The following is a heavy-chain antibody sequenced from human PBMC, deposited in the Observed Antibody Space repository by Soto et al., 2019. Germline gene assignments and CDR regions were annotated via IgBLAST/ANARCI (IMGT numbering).Heavy chain of an antibody. Sequence: PGGSLRLSCAASGFTFSSYGMHWVRQAPGKGLEWVAVISYDGSNKYYADSVKGRFTISRDNSKNTLYLQMNSLRAEDTAVYYSAKDQSNYGSRFYYGMDVWGQGTTVTVSS. J-gene: IGHJ6*02. CDR2: ISYDGSNK. V-gene: IGHV3-30*18. D-gene: IGHD1-7*01. CDR1: GFTFSSYG. CDR3: AKDQSNYGSRFYYGMDV.